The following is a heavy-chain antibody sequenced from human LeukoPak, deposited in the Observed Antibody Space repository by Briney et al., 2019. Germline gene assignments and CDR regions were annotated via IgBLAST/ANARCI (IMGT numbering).Heavy chain of an antibody. CDR2: ISGSGGST. CDR3: TKDPNSSSSEIGY. CDR1: GFTFSSYA. Sequence: PGGSLRLSCAASGFTFSSYAMSWVRQAPGKGLEWVSVISGSGGSTYYADSVKGRPTISRDNSKNTLYLQISSLRAEDTAVYYCTKDPNSSSSEIGYWGPGTLVTVPS. J-gene: IGHJ4*02. D-gene: IGHD6-6*01. V-gene: IGHV3-23*01.